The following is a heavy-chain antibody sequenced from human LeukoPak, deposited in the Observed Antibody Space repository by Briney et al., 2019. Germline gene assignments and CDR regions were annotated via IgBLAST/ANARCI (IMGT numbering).Heavy chain of an antibody. D-gene: IGHD3-16*01. CDR2: IKQDGSEK. CDR3: ARWGPDY. J-gene: IGHJ4*02. CDR1: GFTLSRYW. Sequence: GGSLRLSCAASGFTLSRYWMSWVRQAPGKGLEWVANIKQDGSEKYVDSVKGRFTISRDNAKNSVYLQMNSLRAEDTAVYYCARWGPDYWDQGTLVTVSS. V-gene: IGHV3-7*04.